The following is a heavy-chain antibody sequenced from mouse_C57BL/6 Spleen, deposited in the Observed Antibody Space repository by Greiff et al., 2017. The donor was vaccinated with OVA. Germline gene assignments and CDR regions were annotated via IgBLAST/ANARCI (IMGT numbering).Heavy chain of an antibody. D-gene: IGHD2-2*01. CDR2: IDPETGGT. V-gene: IGHV1-15*01. CDR1: GYTFTDYE. J-gene: IGHJ3*01. CDR3: TRRESTMVTTAGFAD. Sequence: VQLQQSGAELVRPGASVTLSCKASGYTFTDYEMHWVKQTPVHGLEWIGAIDPETGGTAYNQKFKGKAILTADKSSSTAYMELRSLTSEDSAVYYCTRRESTMVTTAGFADWGQGTLVTVSA.